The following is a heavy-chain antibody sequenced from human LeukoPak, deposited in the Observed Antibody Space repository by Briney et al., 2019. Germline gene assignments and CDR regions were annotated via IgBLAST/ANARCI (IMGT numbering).Heavy chain of an antibody. CDR3: ARDKEHSSSWPGFDY. Sequence: SETLSLTCAVSGGSISSGGYSWSWIRQPPGKGLEWIGYIYYSGSTNYNPSLKSRVTISVDMSKNQFSLKLSSVTAADTAVYYCARDKEHSSSWPGFDYWGQGTLVTVSS. J-gene: IGHJ4*02. CDR2: IYYSGST. V-gene: IGHV4-61*08. D-gene: IGHD6-13*01. CDR1: GGSISSGGYS.